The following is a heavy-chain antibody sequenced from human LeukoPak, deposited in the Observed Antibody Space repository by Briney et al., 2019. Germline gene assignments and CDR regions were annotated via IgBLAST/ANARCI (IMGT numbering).Heavy chain of an antibody. CDR2: LKSSGDTT. V-gene: IGHV1-46*01. Sequence: GASVKVSCKTSGYSFTSYHMHWLRQAPGQGLERVGILKSSGDTTVYAQKFQGRVTVTRDTSTSTVYMELSSLSSEDTAVYYCVREDPHTYNFDFWGPGTLVTVSS. CDR3: VREDPHTYNFDF. CDR1: GYSFTSYH. J-gene: IGHJ4*02. D-gene: IGHD1-1*01.